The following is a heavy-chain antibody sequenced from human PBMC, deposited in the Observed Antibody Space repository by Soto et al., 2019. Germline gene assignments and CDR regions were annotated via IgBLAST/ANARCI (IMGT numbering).Heavy chain of an antibody. D-gene: IGHD5-12*01. V-gene: IGHV4-4*02. CDR3: TKNSAYALDY. Sequence: QVQLQESGPGLVKPSGTLSLSCAVSGGSVSNNNWCSWVRQSPGNGLEWIGEIHHSGGTSYNPSLESRATLSVDKSKDELSLRLNYVTAADTAVYYCTKNSAYALDYWGLGILVTVSS. CDR2: IHHSGGT. J-gene: IGHJ4*02. CDR1: GGSVSNNNW.